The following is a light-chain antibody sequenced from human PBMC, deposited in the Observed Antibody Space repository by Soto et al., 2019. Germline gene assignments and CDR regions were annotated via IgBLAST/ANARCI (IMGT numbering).Light chain of an antibody. J-gene: IGKJ2*01. Sequence: IVLTQSPATLSLSPGDRATLSCRASQSVSSYLAWYQQKPGQAPSLLIYDASNRATGIPARFSGSGSGTDFTLTISSLEPEDFAVYYCQQRSNWPRTFGQGTKLEIK. CDR2: DAS. CDR1: QSVSSY. CDR3: QQRSNWPRT. V-gene: IGKV3-11*01.